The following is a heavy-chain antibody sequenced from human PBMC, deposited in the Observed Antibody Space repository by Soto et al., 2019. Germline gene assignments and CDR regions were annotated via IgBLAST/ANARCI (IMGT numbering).Heavy chain of an antibody. Sequence: QLQLQESGPGLVKPSETLSLSCTVSGGSISSSSYYWGWIRQPPGKGLEWIGSIYYSGSTYYNPSLKSRVTISVDTSKNQFSLKLSSVTAADTAVYYCASWTGDYLDYWGQGTLVTVSS. D-gene: IGHD3-3*01. V-gene: IGHV4-39*01. CDR2: IYYSGST. CDR1: GGSISSSSYY. J-gene: IGHJ4*02. CDR3: ASWTGDYLDY.